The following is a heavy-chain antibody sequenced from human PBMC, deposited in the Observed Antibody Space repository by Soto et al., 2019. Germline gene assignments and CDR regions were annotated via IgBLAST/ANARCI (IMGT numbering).Heavy chain of an antibody. Sequence: EVQLVESGGGLVQPGRSLRLSCAASGFTFDDYAMHWVRQAPGKGLEWVSGISWNSGSIGYADSVKGRFTISRDNAKNSLYLQMNSLRAEDTALYYCAKVGRGCYYDSSGYSFDYWGQGTLVTVSS. CDR3: AKVGRGCYYDSSGYSFDY. CDR2: ISWNSGSI. J-gene: IGHJ4*02. CDR1: GFTFDDYA. D-gene: IGHD3-22*01. V-gene: IGHV3-9*01.